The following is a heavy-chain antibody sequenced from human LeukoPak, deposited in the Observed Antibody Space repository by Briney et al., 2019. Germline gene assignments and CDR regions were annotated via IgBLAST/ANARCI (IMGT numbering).Heavy chain of an antibody. CDR3: ARGPQTYYYDSSGYN. CDR2: ISSSGTTI. D-gene: IGHD3-22*01. CDR1: GVTFSSYE. V-gene: IGHV3-48*03. Sequence: PGGPLRLSCAASGVTFSSYEMNWVRQAPGRGLEWVSYISSSGTTIYYADSVKGRFTISRDNAENTLYLQMNSLRDEDTAVYYCARGPQTYYYDSSGYNWGQGTLVTVSS. J-gene: IGHJ4*02.